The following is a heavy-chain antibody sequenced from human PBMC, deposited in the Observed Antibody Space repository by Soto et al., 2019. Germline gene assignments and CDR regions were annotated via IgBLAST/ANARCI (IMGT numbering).Heavy chain of an antibody. D-gene: IGHD2-15*01. V-gene: IGHV4-4*07. CDR2: IYTSGST. Sequence: SETLSLTCTVSGGSISSYYWSWIRQPAGKGLEWIGRIYTSGSTNYNPSLKSRVTMSVDTSKNQFSLTLSFVTAADTDVYDCAREAAGYYYYYGMDVWGQGTTVTVSS. CDR3: AREAAGYYYYYGMDV. CDR1: GGSISSYY. J-gene: IGHJ6*02.